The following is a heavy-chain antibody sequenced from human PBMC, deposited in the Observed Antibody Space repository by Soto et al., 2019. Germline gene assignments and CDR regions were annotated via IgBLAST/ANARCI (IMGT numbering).Heavy chain of an antibody. CDR3: ARRYIAAPATALDL. CDR2: IYPADSDT. V-gene: IGHV5-51*01. Sequence: ESLKISCQGSGYRFATYWIHWVRQLPGKGLESVGIIYPADSDTRYSPSFQGQVTISADKTISTTYLQWSSLKASDTAMYFCARRYIAAPATALDLWGQGTPVTVSS. D-gene: IGHD6-13*01. J-gene: IGHJ5*02. CDR1: GYRFATYW.